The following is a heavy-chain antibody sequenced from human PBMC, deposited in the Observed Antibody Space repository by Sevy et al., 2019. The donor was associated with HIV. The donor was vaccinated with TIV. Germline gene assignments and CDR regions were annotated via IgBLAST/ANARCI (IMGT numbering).Heavy chain of an antibody. D-gene: IGHD3-22*01. CDR2: ISGSGGST. Sequence: GGSLRLSCAASGFTFSSYAMSWVRQAPGKGLEWVSAISGSGGSTYYADSVKGRFTISRKNSKNTLYLQMNSLRAEDTAVYYCAKEYYYDSSGSVGAFDIWGQGTMVTVSS. CDR1: GFTFSSYA. CDR3: AKEYYYDSSGSVGAFDI. V-gene: IGHV3-23*01. J-gene: IGHJ3*02.